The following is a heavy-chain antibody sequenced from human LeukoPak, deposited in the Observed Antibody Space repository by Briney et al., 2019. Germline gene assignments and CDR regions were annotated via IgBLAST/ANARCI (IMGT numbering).Heavy chain of an antibody. CDR1: GFTFSSYA. Sequence: PGGSLRLSCAASGFTFSSYAMSWVRQAPGKGLEWVSAISGSGGSTYYADSVKGRFTISRDNSKNTLYLQMNSLRAEDTAVYYCAKSKEAISGVVTDNYFDYWGQGTLVTVSS. CDR3: AKSKEAISGVVTDNYFDY. J-gene: IGHJ4*02. D-gene: IGHD3-3*01. CDR2: ISGSGGST. V-gene: IGHV3-23*01.